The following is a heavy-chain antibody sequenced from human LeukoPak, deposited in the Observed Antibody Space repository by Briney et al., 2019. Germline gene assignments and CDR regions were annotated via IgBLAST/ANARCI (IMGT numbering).Heavy chain of an antibody. V-gene: IGHV4-61*01. CDR1: GGSVSGGSYY. Sequence: PSETLSLTCTVSGGSVSGGSYYWSWIRQPPGKGLEWIGYIYYSGSTKYNPSLKSRVTISADTSKNQFSLKLTSVTAADTAVYYCAREAGSSGSFDYWGQGTLVTVSS. D-gene: IGHD6-19*01. J-gene: IGHJ4*02. CDR3: AREAGSSGSFDY. CDR2: IYYSGST.